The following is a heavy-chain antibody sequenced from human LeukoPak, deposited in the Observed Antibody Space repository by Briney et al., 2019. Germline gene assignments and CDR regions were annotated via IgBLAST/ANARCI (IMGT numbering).Heavy chain of an antibody. V-gene: IGHV4-30-4*08. CDR1: GDSISSGDYY. D-gene: IGHD5-12*01. CDR3: ARERSGYDYDY. CDR2: IYYSGST. J-gene: IGHJ4*02. Sequence: SQTLSLTCTVSGDSISSGDYYWSWIRQPPATGLEWIGYIYYSGSTYYNPSLKSRVSISVDTSKNQFSLKLSSVTAADTAVYYCARERSGYDYDYWGQGTLVTVSS.